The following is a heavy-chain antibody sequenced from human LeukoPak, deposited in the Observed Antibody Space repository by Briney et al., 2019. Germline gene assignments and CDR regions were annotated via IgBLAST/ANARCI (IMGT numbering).Heavy chain of an antibody. CDR2: IGGDGGEK. CDR3: AKDYFRRNGVYDAFDL. CDR1: GFTFGDFA. J-gene: IGHJ3*01. D-gene: IGHD3-9*01. V-gene: IGHV3-23*01. Sequence: PGGSLRLSCVGSGFTFGDFAMSWVRQAPGAGPEWASVIGGDGGEKYYADFVKGRFTISRDNSENTMYLQMSSLRAEDTAVYYCAKDYFRRNGVYDAFDLWGHGTTVTVS.